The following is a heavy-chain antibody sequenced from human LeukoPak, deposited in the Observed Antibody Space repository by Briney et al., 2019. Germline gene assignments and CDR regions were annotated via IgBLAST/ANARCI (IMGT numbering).Heavy chain of an antibody. Sequence: NTSETLSLTCLVSGESITRSYFWAWIRQPPGKGLEWIGGVYYSGNTHYNPSLKSRVTISADTSQNQISLRLSSVTAADTAIYYCARPGGSGWTLDSWGQGTLVTVSS. CDR2: VYYSGNT. V-gene: IGHV4-39*01. CDR3: ARPGGSGWTLDS. CDR1: GESITRSYF. J-gene: IGHJ4*02. D-gene: IGHD6-19*01.